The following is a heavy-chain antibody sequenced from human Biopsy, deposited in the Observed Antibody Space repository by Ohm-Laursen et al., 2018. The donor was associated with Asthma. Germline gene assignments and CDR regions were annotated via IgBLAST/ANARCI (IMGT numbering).Heavy chain of an antibody. CDR2: INAGNGNT. CDR3: ARVRKDYYDSSGLSGGWFDP. J-gene: IGHJ5*02. V-gene: IGHV1-3*01. D-gene: IGHD3-22*01. Sequence: SVKVSCKASGYTFTNYAIHWVRQAPGQRPEWMGWINAGNGNTKYSQKFQGRVTITRDTSATTAYMELSSLRSEDTAVYYCARVRKDYYDSSGLSGGWFDPWGQGTPVTVSS. CDR1: GYTFTNYA.